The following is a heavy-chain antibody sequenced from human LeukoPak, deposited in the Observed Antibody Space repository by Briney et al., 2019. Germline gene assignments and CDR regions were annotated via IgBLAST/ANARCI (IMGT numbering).Heavy chain of an antibody. D-gene: IGHD2-2*01. CDR1: GGSISSSSYY. CDR3: ARVPVVGPSIDY. CDR2: IYYSGST. J-gene: IGHJ4*02. Sequence: NPSETLSLTCTVSGGSISSSSYYWGWNRQPPGKGLEWIGSIYYSGSTYYNPSLKSRVTISVDRSKNQFSLKLSSVTAADTAVYYCARVPVVGPSIDYWGQGTLVTVSS. V-gene: IGHV4-39*07.